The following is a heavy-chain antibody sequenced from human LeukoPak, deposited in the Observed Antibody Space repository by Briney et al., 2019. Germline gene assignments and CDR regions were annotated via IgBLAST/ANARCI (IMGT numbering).Heavy chain of an antibody. Sequence: GASVKVSCKASGYTFTGYYMHWVRQAPGQGLEWMGRINPNTGSTNYAQRFQGRVTLTRDNYIDTAYMELKRLRSDDTAMYYCARGEDSANWGQGTLVIVS. V-gene: IGHV1-2*06. CDR1: GYTFTGYY. J-gene: IGHJ4*02. D-gene: IGHD4-11*01. CDR3: ARGEDSAN. CDR2: INPNTGST.